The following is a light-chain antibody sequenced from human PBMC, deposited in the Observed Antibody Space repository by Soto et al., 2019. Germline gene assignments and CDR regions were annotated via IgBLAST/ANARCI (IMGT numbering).Light chain of an antibody. Sequence: QSVLIQPGSVSGSPGQSITISCTGTSSDVGGYNYVSWYQQHPGKAPKLMIYDVSNRPSGVSNRFSGSKSGNTASLTISGLQAEDEADYYCSSYTSSSTLAVFGTGTKVTVL. J-gene: IGLJ1*01. CDR1: SSDVGGYNY. CDR2: DVS. V-gene: IGLV2-14*01. CDR3: SSYTSSSTLAV.